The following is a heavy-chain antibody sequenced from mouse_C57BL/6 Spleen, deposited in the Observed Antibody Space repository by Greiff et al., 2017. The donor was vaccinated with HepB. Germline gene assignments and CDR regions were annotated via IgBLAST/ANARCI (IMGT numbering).Heavy chain of an antibody. CDR2: IDPSDSYT. J-gene: IGHJ3*01. CDR1: GYTFTSYW. Sequence: VQLQQPGAELVKPGASVKLSCKASGYTFTSYWMQWVKQRPGQGLEWIGEIDPSDSYTNYNQKFKGKATLTVDTSSSTAYMQLSSVTSEDSAVYYCARHGADWGQGTLVTVSA. CDR3: ARHGAD. V-gene: IGHV1-50*01.